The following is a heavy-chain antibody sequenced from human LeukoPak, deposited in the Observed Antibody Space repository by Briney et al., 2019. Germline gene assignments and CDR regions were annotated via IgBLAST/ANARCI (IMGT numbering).Heavy chain of an antibody. V-gene: IGHV4-59*01. CDR1: GGSISSYY. J-gene: IGHJ3*02. Sequence: PSETLFLTCTVSGGSISSYYWSWIRQPPGKGLEWIGYIYYSGSTNYNPSLKSRVTISVDTSKNQFSLKLSSVTAADTAVYYCARARGYCSSTSCNDAFDIWGQGTMVTVSS. D-gene: IGHD2-2*01. CDR3: ARARGYCSSTSCNDAFDI. CDR2: IYYSGST.